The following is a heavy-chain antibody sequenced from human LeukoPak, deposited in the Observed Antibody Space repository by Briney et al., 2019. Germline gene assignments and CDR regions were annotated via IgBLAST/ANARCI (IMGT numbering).Heavy chain of an antibody. D-gene: IGHD6-13*01. Sequence: GGSLRLSCAASGFTFSNAWMNWVRRAPGKGLEWVGRIKSKTDGGTTDYAAPVKGRFTISRDDSKNTLYLQMNSLKTEDTAVYYCTTDRKGDSSSWYFRPFDYWGQGTLVTVSS. V-gene: IGHV3-15*07. CDR1: GFTFSNAW. J-gene: IGHJ4*02. CDR3: TTDRKGDSSSWYFRPFDY. CDR2: IKSKTDGGTT.